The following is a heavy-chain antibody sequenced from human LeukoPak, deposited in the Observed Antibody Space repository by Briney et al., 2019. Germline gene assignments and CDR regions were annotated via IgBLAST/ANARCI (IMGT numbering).Heavy chain of an antibody. CDR1: GGTFSSYA. CDR3: ARVGWPRIVGAIPLYYYGMDV. J-gene: IGHJ6*02. Sequence: SVKVSCKASGGTFSSYAISWVRQAPGQGLEWMGRIIPILGIANYAQKFQGRVTITADKSTSTAYMELSSLRSEDTAVYYCARVGWPRIVGAIPLYYYGMDVWGQGTSVTVSS. D-gene: IGHD1-26*01. CDR2: IIPILGIA. V-gene: IGHV1-69*04.